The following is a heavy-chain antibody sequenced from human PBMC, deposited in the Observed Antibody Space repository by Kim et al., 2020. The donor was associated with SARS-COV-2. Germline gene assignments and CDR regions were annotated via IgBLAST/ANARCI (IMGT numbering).Heavy chain of an antibody. CDR3: ATGPYGSGEGGMDV. CDR2: FDPEDGET. V-gene: IGHV1-24*01. D-gene: IGHD3-10*01. CDR1: GYTLTELS. Sequence: ASVKVSCKVSGYTLTELSMHWVRQAPGKGREWMGGFDPEDGETIYAQKFQGRVTMTEDTSTDTAYMELSSLRSEDTDVYYCATGPYGSGEGGMDVWGQGTTVTVSS. J-gene: IGHJ6*02.